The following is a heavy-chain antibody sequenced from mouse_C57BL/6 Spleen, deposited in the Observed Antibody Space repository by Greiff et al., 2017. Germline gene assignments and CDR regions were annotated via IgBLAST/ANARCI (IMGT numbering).Heavy chain of an antibody. D-gene: IGHD1-1*01. Sequence: VQLQQSGPVLVKPGASVKMSCKASGYTFTDYYMNWVKQSHGKSLEWIGVINPYNGGTSYNQKFKGKATLTVDKSSSTAYMELNSLTSEDSAVYYCAREGGSSYVRYFDVWGTGTTVTVSS. J-gene: IGHJ1*03. CDR2: INPYNGGT. CDR3: AREGGSSYVRYFDV. CDR1: GYTFTDYY. V-gene: IGHV1-19*01.